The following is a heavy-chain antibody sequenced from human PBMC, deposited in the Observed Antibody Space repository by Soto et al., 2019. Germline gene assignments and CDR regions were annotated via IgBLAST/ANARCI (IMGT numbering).Heavy chain of an antibody. CDR2: IIPISGAA. CDR3: ARDMTRTVVPYFDF. V-gene: IGHV1-69*06. CDR1: GGTFSNYV. J-gene: IGHJ4*02. D-gene: IGHD1-7*01. Sequence: ASVKVSCKASGGTFSNYVVNWVRQAPGQGLEWMGRIIPISGAANYAQKFQGRVTITADKSTSTSYMELSSLRSEDTAVYYCARDMTRTVVPYFDFWGQGTLVTVSS.